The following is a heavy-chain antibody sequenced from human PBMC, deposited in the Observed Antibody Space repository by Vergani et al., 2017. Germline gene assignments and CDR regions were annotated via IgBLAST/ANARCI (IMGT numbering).Heavy chain of an antibody. V-gene: IGHV1-69*04. CDR3: AKDRGLVVPAAIFDY. CDR2: IIPILGIA. CDR1: GGTFSSYA. D-gene: IGHD2-2*01. J-gene: IGHJ4*02. Sequence: QVQLVQSGAEVKKPGSSVKVSCKASGGTFSSYAISWVRQAPGQGLEWMGRIIPILGIANYAQKFQGRVTITADKSTSTAYMELSSLRSEDTAVYYCAKDRGLVVPAAIFDYWGQGTLVTVSS.